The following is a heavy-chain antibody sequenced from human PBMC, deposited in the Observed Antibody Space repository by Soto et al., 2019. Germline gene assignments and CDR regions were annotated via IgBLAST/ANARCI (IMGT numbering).Heavy chain of an antibody. CDR3: AKDDSSGGDYYGMDV. CDR1: GFTFDDYA. V-gene: IGHV3-9*01. Sequence: EVQLVESGGGLVQPGRSLRLSCAASGFTFDDYAMHWVRQAPGKGLEWVSGISWNSGSIGYADSVKGRFTISRDNAKNSLYPQMNSLRAEDTALYYCAKDDSSGGDYYGMDVWGQGTTVTVSS. D-gene: IGHD6-19*01. J-gene: IGHJ6*02. CDR2: ISWNSGSI.